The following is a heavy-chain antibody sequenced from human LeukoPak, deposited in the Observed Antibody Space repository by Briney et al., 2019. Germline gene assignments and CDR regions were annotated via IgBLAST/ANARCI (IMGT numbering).Heavy chain of an antibody. J-gene: IGHJ4*02. V-gene: IGHV1-69*13. Sequence: GASVKVSCKASGGTFSSYAISWVRQAPGQGLEWMGGIIPIFGTANYAQKFQGRVTITADESTSTAYMELSSLRSEDTAVYYCAREYCSGGSCFDYWGQGTLVTVSS. CDR2: IIPIFGTA. CDR3: AREYCSGGSCFDY. D-gene: IGHD2-15*01. CDR1: GGTFSSYA.